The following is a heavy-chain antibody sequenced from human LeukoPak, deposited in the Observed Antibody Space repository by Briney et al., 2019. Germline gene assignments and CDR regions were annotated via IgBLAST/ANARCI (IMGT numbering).Heavy chain of an antibody. D-gene: IGHD3-10*01. CDR2: INHSGST. CDR1: GGSFSGYY. Sequence: SETLSLTCAVYGGSFSGYYWSWIRQPPGKGLEWIGEINHSGSTNYNPSLKSRVTISVDTSKNQFSLKLSSVTAADTAVCYCARGGSKLRITMVRGVYYFDYWGQGTLVTVSS. J-gene: IGHJ4*02. CDR3: ARGGSKLRITMVRGVYYFDY. V-gene: IGHV4-34*01.